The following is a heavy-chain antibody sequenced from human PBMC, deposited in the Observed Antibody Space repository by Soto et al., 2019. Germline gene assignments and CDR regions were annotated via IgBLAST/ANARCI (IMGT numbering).Heavy chain of an antibody. CDR1: GYGFTSYW. V-gene: IGHV5-51*01. CDR3: ARHFRDPFGFDP. CDR2: IYPGDSDT. Sequence: GGSQKISCQGSGYGFTSYWIGWMSQMTGKGLEWMGIIYPGDSDTRYSPSFQGQVTISADKSISTAYLQWSSLKASDTSMYYCARHFRDPFGFDPWGQGTLVIVSS. J-gene: IGHJ5*02.